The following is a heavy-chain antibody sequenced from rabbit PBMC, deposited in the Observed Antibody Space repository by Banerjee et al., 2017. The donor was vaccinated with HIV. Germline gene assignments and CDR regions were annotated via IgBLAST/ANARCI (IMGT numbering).Heavy chain of an antibody. CDR2: IYAADGSR. CDR1: GFSFISHS. J-gene: IGHJ6*01. CDR3: ARASTMSIDSYFL. V-gene: IGHV1S7*01. D-gene: IGHD2-1*01. Sequence: QSLEESGGGLVKPGASLTLTCTASGFSFISHSMCWVRQAPGKGLEWIGCIYAADGSRDYASWVNGRFTISSDNAQNTVDLQMNSLTAADTATYFCARASTMSIDSYFLWGPGTLVTVS.